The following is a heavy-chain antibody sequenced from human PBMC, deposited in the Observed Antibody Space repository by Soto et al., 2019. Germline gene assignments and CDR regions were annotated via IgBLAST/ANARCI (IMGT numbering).Heavy chain of an antibody. CDR3: AKEGIPDAFDI. CDR2: ISYDGSNK. CDR1: GSTFSSYG. V-gene: IGHV3-30*18. J-gene: IGHJ3*02. Sequence: QVQLVESGGGVVQPGRSLRLSCAASGSTFSSYGMHWVRQAPGKGLEWVAVISYDGSNKYYADSVKGRFTISRDNSKNTLYLQMNSLRAEDTAVYYCAKEGIPDAFDIWGQGTMVTVSS. D-gene: IGHD3-10*01.